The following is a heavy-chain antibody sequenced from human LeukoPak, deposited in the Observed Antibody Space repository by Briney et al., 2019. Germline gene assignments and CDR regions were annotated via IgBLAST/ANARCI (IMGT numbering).Heavy chain of an antibody. Sequence: GGSLRLSCAASGFTFSSYGMSWVRQAPGKGLEWVSSISGSSGGTYYADSVKGRFTISRDNSKGTLYLQMNSLRAEDTAVYCCAKEGRGNAVDYWGQGTLVTVSS. D-gene: IGHD1-1*01. J-gene: IGHJ4*02. CDR3: AKEGRGNAVDY. CDR2: ISGSSGGT. V-gene: IGHV3-23*01. CDR1: GFTFSSYG.